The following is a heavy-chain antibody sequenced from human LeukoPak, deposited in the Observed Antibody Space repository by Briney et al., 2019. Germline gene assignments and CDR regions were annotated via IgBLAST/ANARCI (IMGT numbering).Heavy chain of an antibody. J-gene: IGHJ4*02. V-gene: IGHV3-30-3*01. Sequence: GGSLRLSCAASGFTFSTYAMHWVRQAPGKGLEWVAVISYDGSNKYYADPVKGRFTISRDNSKNTLYLQMNSLRAEDTAVFYCARVTPPGIAVAGLFDYWGQGTLVTVSS. CDR3: ARVTPPGIAVAGLFDY. CDR2: ISYDGSNK. D-gene: IGHD6-19*01. CDR1: GFTFSTYA.